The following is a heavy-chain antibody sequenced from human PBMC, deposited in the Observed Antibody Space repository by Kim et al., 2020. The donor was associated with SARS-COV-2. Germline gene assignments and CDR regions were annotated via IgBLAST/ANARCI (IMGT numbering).Heavy chain of an antibody. V-gene: IGHV3-30*01. CDR2: SNK. J-gene: IGHJ4*02. CDR3: AREGLRSLDY. D-gene: IGHD5-12*01. Sequence: SNKNYVYSGKGRFTITRDNSKNTLYLQMNRLRAGDTAVYYCAREGLRSLDYWGQGTLVTVSS.